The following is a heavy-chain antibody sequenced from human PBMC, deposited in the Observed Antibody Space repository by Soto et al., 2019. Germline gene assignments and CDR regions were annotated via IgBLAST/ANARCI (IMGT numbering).Heavy chain of an antibody. J-gene: IGHJ4*02. CDR1: GFTFSRSA. V-gene: IGHV3-73*02. D-gene: IGHD6-19*01. Sequence: EVQLVESGGGLVQPGGSLKLSCAASGFTFSRSAMHWVRQASGKGLEWVGRIRSKANSYATAYAASVKGRFTISRDDSKNTAYLQMNSLKTEDTAVYYCTRQARVSSGWSDYWGQGTLVTVSS. CDR2: IRSKANSYAT. CDR3: TRQARVSSGWSDY.